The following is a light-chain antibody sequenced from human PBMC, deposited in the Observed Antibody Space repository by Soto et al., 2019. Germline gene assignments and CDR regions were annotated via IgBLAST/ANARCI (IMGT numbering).Light chain of an antibody. Sequence: QSVLTQPASVSGSPVQSITISCTGSDVGAYRYVSWYQQHPGKAPRLMIYDVSNRPSGVSDRFSGSKSGNTASLTISGLQPEDEAYFFCSSYTGGNARVVFGGGTQLTVL. V-gene: IGLV2-14*01. CDR2: DVS. CDR1: SDVGAYRY. J-gene: IGLJ2*01. CDR3: SSYTGGNARVV.